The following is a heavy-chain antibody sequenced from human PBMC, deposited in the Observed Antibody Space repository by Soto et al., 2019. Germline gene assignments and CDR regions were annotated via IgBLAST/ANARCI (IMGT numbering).Heavy chain of an antibody. CDR2: VNPNSGNT. V-gene: IGHV1-8*01. J-gene: IGHJ6*02. CDR3: VRGKDYYYGMDV. CDR1: GYTFTNYD. Sequence: QVQLVQSGAEVKKTGASVKVSCKASGYTFTNYDINWVRRATGQGLEWMGWVNPNSGNTGNAQKFQGRLTMTRNTAISTAYMELSSLTSEDTAVYYCVRGKDYYYGMDVWGQGTTVTVSS.